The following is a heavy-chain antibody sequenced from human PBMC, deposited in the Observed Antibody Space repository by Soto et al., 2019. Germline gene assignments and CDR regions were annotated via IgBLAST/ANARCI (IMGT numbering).Heavy chain of an antibody. Sequence: PGGSLRLSCAASGFTFSSYAMSWVRQAPGKGLEWVSAISGSGGSTYYADSVKGRFTISRDNSKNTLYLQMNSLRAEDTAVYYCAKGGNWNPVGLYGMDVWGQGTTVTVSS. CDR2: ISGSGGST. J-gene: IGHJ6*02. CDR3: AKGGNWNPVGLYGMDV. V-gene: IGHV3-23*01. D-gene: IGHD1-1*01. CDR1: GFTFSSYA.